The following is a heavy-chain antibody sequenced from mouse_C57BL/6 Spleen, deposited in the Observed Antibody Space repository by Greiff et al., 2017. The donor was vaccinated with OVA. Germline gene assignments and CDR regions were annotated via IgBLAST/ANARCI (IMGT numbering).Heavy chain of an antibody. Sequence: EVKVVESGGGLVQPGGSLKLSCAASGFTFSDYYMYWVRQTPEKRLEWVAYISNGGGSTYYPDTVKGRFTISRDNAKNTLYLQMSRLKSEDTAMYYCARSLDGYYVDWYFDVWGTGTTVTVSS. D-gene: IGHD2-3*01. CDR3: ARSLDGYYVDWYFDV. J-gene: IGHJ1*03. CDR1: GFTFSDYY. V-gene: IGHV5-12*01. CDR2: ISNGGGST.